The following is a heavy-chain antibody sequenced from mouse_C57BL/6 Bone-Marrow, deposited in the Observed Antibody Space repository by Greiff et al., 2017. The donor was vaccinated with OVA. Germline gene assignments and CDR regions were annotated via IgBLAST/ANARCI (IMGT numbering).Heavy chain of an antibody. CDR3: ARRRIYDYVLDWYFDV. J-gene: IGHJ1*03. V-gene: IGHV1-4*01. CDR2: INPSSGYT. Sequence: QVQLKQSGAELARPGASVKMSCKASGYTFTSYTMHWVKQRPGQGLEWIGYINPSSGYTKYNQKFKDKATLTADKSSSTAYMQLSSLTSEDSAVYDGARRRIYDYVLDWYFDVWGTGTTVTVSS. CDR1: GYTFTSYT. D-gene: IGHD2-4*01.